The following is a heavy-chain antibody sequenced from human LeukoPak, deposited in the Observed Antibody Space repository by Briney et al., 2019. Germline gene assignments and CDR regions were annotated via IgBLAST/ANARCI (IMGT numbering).Heavy chain of an antibody. CDR1: GGSFRGYY. D-gene: IGHD6-13*01. Sequence: PSETLSLTCAVYGGSFRGYYWSCIRQPPGKGLEWIGEINHSRSTTYNPSLKSRVTISVDTSKNQFSLKLSSVTAADTAVYYCARGHIGIAAAGTFHDYWGQGTLVTVSS. CDR2: INHSRST. CDR3: ARGHIGIAAAGTFHDY. V-gene: IGHV4-34*01. J-gene: IGHJ4*02.